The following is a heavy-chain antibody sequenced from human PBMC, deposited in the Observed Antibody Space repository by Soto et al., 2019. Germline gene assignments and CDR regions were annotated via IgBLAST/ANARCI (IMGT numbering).Heavy chain of an antibody. J-gene: IGHJ4*02. Sequence: QVQLQQWGAGLLKPSETLSLTCAVYGGSFSGYYWSWIRQPPGKGLEWIGEINHSGSTNYNPSLKSRVTISVDTSKNQFSLKLSSVTAADTAVYYCARTRYGASDYWGQGTLVTVSS. CDR3: ARTRYGASDY. CDR1: GGSFSGYY. CDR2: INHSGST. D-gene: IGHD4-17*01. V-gene: IGHV4-34*01.